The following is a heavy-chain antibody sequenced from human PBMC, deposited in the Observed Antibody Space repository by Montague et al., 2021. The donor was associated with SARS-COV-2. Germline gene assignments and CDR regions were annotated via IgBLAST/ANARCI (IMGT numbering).Heavy chain of an antibody. J-gene: IGHJ4*02. Sequence: SETLSLTCTVSGGSISSSSYYWGWIRQPPGKGLEWIGSIYYSGSTYYNPSLKSRVTISVDTSKNQFSLKLSSVTAADTAVYYYARHERQWLRLYPYYFDYWGQGTLVTVSS. CDR1: GGSISSSSYY. CDR3: ARHERQWLRLYPYYFDY. CDR2: IYYSGST. V-gene: IGHV4-39*01. D-gene: IGHD5-12*01.